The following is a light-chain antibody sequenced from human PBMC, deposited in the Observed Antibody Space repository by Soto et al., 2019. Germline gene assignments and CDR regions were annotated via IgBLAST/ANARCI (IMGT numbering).Light chain of an antibody. Sequence: DIQMSLSPSSLSASVGDRVPITCRASQSISTYLHWYQQKPGQAPNLLIYAASTLQSGVPSRFSGSGSGTDFTLTISSLQPEDFATYFCQHGYSTPLTFGGGTKVDIK. J-gene: IGKJ4*01. V-gene: IGKV1-39*01. CDR2: AAS. CDR3: QHGYSTPLT. CDR1: QSISTY.